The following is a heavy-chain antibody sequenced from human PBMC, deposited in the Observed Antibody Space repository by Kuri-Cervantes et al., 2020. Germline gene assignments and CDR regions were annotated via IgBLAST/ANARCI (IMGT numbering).Heavy chain of an antibody. Sequence: LSLTCAASGYTFTSYYMHWVRQAPGQGLEWMAVISYDGSNKYYADSVKGRFTISRDNSKNTLYLQMNSLRAEDTAVYYCARELQDYYYYGMDVWGQGTTVTVSS. CDR3: ARELQDYYYYGMDV. CDR2: ISYDGSNK. D-gene: IGHD3-10*01. J-gene: IGHJ6*02. V-gene: IGHV3-30*16. CDR1: GYTFTSYY.